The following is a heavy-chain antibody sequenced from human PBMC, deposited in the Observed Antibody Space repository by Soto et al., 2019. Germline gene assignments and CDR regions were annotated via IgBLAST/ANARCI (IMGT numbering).Heavy chain of an antibody. V-gene: IGHV4-31*03. CDR3: ARVAIYCSSTSCSKARFDY. CDR1: GGSISSGGYY. J-gene: IGHJ4*02. D-gene: IGHD2-2*01. Sequence: SETLSLTCTVSGGSISSGGYYWSWIRQHPGKGLEWIGYIYYSGSTYYNPSLKSRVTISVVTSKNQFSLKLRSVTAADTAVYYCARVAIYCSSTSCSKARFDYWGQGTLVTVSS. CDR2: IYYSGST.